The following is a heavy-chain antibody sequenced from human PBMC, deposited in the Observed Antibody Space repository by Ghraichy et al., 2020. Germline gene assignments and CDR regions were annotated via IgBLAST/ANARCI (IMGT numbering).Heavy chain of an antibody. V-gene: IGHV3-74*01. CDR2: INSDGSTT. D-gene: IGHD5-12*01. CDR3: ATVIVAPTLEY. CDR1: GFTFSSYW. Sequence: GESLNISCAVSGFTFSSYWMYWVRQDLGKGPVWVSRINSDGSTTVYADSVKGRFTISRDNAKSTLFLQMNSLRAEDTAVYYCATVIVAPTLEYWGQGTLVTVSS. J-gene: IGHJ4*02.